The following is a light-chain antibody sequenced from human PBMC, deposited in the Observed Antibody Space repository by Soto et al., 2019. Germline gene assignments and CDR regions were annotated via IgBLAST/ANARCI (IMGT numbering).Light chain of an antibody. J-gene: IGKJ4*01. CDR2: KAS. CDR1: QSISTW. Sequence: DIQMTQSPSTLSASVGDRVTITCRASQSISTWLAWYQQKPGKASKLLIYKASSLESGVPSRFSGSASGTEFTLTISSLQPDDFATYYCQQYNSVSLLTFGGGTKVDIK. V-gene: IGKV1-5*03. CDR3: QQYNSVSLLT.